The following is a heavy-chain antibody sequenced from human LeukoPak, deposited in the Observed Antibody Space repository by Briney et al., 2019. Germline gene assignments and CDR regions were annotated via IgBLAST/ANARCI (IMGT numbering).Heavy chain of an antibody. Sequence: GGSLRLSCAASGFTFSSYSMNWVRQAPGKGLEWVSSISGSSSYIYYADSAKGRFTISRDNAKNSLYLQMNNLRAEDTAVYYCATLGTTYDFWSGYGMDVWGQGTTVTVSS. CDR2: ISGSSSYI. J-gene: IGHJ6*02. CDR1: GFTFSSYS. CDR3: ATLGTTYDFWSGYGMDV. D-gene: IGHD3-3*01. V-gene: IGHV3-21*01.